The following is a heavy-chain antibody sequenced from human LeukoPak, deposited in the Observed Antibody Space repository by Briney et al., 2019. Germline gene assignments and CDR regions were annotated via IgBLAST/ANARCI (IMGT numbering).Heavy chain of an antibody. CDR1: GFTFSIYA. Sequence: GGSLRLSCAASGFTFSIYAMTWVRQAPGKGLEWVSSISASASSTYSADSVKGRFTISRDDSKNTLYLQMNSLGAEDTALYYCAKQTGGNCYSACDSWGQGTLVTVSS. J-gene: IGHJ4*02. CDR2: ISASASST. V-gene: IGHV3-23*01. D-gene: IGHD2-21*02. CDR3: AKQTGGNCYSACDS.